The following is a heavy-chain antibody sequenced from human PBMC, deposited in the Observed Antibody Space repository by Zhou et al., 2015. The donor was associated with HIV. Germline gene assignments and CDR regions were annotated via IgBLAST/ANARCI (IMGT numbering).Heavy chain of an antibody. CDR2: IIPIFGTA. Sequence: QVQLVQSGAEVKKPGSSVKVSCKASGGTFSSYAISWVRQAPGQGLEWMGGIIPIFGTANYAQKFQGRVTITADESTSTAYMELSSLRSEDTAVYYCARSEEMVRGVPALFDYWGQGTLVTVSS. CDR1: GGTFSSYA. CDR3: ARSEEMVRGVPALFDY. V-gene: IGHV1-69*01. D-gene: IGHD3-10*01. J-gene: IGHJ4*02.